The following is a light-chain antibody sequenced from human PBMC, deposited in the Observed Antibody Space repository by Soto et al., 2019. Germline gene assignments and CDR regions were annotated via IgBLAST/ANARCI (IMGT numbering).Light chain of an antibody. V-gene: IGKV1D-12*01. CDR1: QGIRW. J-gene: IGKJ4*01. CDR3: QQANSFPLT. CDR2: DAS. Sequence: DIQLPQSPSSVSASFGDRFTITCRASQGIRWLALYQQKLGKAPNLLIYDASTLQTGVPSRFRGSGSGTDFTLTISNLQPEDFATYYCQQANSFPLTFGGGTKVDIK.